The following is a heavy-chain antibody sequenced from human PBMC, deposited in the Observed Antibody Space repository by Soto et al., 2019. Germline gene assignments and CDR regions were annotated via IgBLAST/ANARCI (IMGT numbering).Heavy chain of an antibody. J-gene: IGHJ6*04. CDR3: ARDRSSGSNPADV. CDR2: ISYDGSNK. D-gene: IGHD3-10*01. CDR1: GFTFSSYG. Sequence: QVQLVESGGGVVQPGRSLRLSCAASGFTFSSYGMHWVRQAPGKGLEWVAVISYDGSNKYYADSVKGRFTISRDNSKNTLYLQMHSLRAEDTAVYYCARDRSSGSNPADVCGKGTTVTVSS. V-gene: IGHV3-30*03.